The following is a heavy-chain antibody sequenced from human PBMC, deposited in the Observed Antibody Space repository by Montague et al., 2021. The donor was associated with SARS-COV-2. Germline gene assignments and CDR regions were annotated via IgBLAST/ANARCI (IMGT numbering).Heavy chain of an antibody. D-gene: IGHD2/OR15-2a*01. CDR1: GDSITPYGDSIGGYF. Sequence: SETLSLTCSVSGDSITPYGDSIGGYFWSWIRQSAGKGLEWIGRIYANGNFDYNPSLNSRVSMSMDTSKQEFSMRLISVTAADTAVYYCARDAYYFGPGRENRGAFGPWGQGFLVTDSS. CDR2: IYANGNF. CDR3: ARDAYYFGPGRENRGAFGP. J-gene: IGHJ5*02. V-gene: IGHV4-4*07.